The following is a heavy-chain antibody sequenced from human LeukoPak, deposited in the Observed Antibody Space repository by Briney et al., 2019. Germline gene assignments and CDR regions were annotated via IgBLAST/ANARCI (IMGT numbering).Heavy chain of an antibody. D-gene: IGHD3-3*01. Sequence: SETLSLTCAVYGGSFSGYYWSWIRQPPGGGLEWFGEINHSGSTNYNPSLKSRVTISVDTSKNQFSLKLSSVTAADTAVYYCARGITIFGVAGDYYYYYMDAWGKGTTVTVSS. CDR1: GGSFSGYY. CDR3: ARGITIFGVAGDYYYYYMDA. J-gene: IGHJ6*03. V-gene: IGHV4-34*01. CDR2: INHSGST.